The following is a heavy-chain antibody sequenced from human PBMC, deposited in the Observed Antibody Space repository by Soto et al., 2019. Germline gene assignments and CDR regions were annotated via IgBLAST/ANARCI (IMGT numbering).Heavy chain of an antibody. D-gene: IGHD2-2*01. CDR1: GCSISSGGYY. CDR2: IYYSGST. V-gene: IGHV4-31*03. Sequence: PAETLSLTCTVSGCSISSGGYYWSWIRQHPGKGLEWIGYIYYSGSTYYNPSLKSRVTISVDTSKNQFSLKLSSVTAADTAVYYCARDSRSSWFDPWGQGTLVTVSS. J-gene: IGHJ5*02. CDR3: ARDSRSSWFDP.